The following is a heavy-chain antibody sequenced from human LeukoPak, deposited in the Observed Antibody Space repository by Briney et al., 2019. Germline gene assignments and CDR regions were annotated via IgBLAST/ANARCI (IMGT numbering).Heavy chain of an antibody. J-gene: IGHJ4*02. D-gene: IGHD3-3*01. V-gene: IGHV3-21*01. Sequence: GGSLRLSCAASGFTFSTYSMNWVRQAPGKGLEWVSSIGSSSSYIYYAESVKGRFTISRDNAKNSLYLQMNSLRAEDTAVYYCARDRGHDFWSGYLIDYWGQGTLVTVSS. CDR2: IGSSSSYI. CDR3: ARDRGHDFWSGYLIDY. CDR1: GFTFSTYS.